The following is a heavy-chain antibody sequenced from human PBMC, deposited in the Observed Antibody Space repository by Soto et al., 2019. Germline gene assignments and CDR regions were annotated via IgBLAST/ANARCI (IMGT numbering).Heavy chain of an antibody. V-gene: IGHV1-69*13. D-gene: IGHD2-2*03. CDR3: ARGLDIVVVPAASFDI. CDR2: IIPIFGTA. CDR1: GGTFSSYA. J-gene: IGHJ3*02. Sequence: SVKVSCKASGGTFSSYAISWVRQAPGQGLEWMGGIIPIFGTANYAQKFQGRVTITADESTSTAYMELSSLRSEDTAVYYCARGLDIVVVPAASFDIWGQGTMVTVSS.